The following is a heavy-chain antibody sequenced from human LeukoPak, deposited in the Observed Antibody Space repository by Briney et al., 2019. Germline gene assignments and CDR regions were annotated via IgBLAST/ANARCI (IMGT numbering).Heavy chain of an antibody. D-gene: IGHD6-13*01. J-gene: IGHJ4*02. CDR1: GYTFTTYA. CDR3: ARDQRGGATGFDY. Sequence: RASVKVSCKASGYTFTTYAMNWVRQAPGQGLEWMGWINTNTGNPTSAQGFTGRFVFSLDTSVSTAYLQISSLKAEDTAVYYCARDQRGGATGFDYWGQGTLVTVSS. V-gene: IGHV7-4-1*02. CDR2: INTNTGNP.